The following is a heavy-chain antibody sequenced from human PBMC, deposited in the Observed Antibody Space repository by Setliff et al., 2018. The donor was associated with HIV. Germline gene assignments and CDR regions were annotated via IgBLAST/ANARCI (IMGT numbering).Heavy chain of an antibody. CDR1: GFIFDDYA. Sequence: GGSLRLSCAASGFIFDDYAMHWGRQIPGKGLEWVAGITWNSGTIAYADSVQGRFTISRDNDKNSLYLQMNSLRAEDTAVYYCVRGSGYYYFDNWGQGALVTVSS. CDR3: VRGSGYYYFDN. J-gene: IGHJ4*02. V-gene: IGHV3-9*01. D-gene: IGHD3-22*01. CDR2: ITWNSGTI.